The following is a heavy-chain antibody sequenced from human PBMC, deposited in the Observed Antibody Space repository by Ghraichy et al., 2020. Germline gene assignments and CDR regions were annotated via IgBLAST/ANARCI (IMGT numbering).Heavy chain of an antibody. CDR1: GFTFNNYW. CDR2: INSDGSEK. CDR3: ARDPVRGDGCVFDY. Sequence: GGSLRLSCAASGFTFNNYWMTWVRQAPGKGLEWVANINSDGSEKYYVDSVKGRFTISRDNAENSLFLQMHDLRAEDTAVYYCARDPVRGDGCVFDYWGQGTLVTVSS. J-gene: IGHJ4*02. D-gene: IGHD5-24*01. V-gene: IGHV3-7*01.